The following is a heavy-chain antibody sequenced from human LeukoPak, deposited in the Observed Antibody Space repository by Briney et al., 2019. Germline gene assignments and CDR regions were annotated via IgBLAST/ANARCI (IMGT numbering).Heavy chain of an antibody. V-gene: IGHV4-4*02. D-gene: IGHD3-22*01. J-gene: IGHJ4*02. CDR2: IYRSGAT. Sequence: PSETLSLTCTVSGDSFSSNNYWTWVRQPPGKGLEWIGEIYRSGATNYNPSLRSRVTVSLDKSKNQFSLRLNSVTAADTAIYYCARNAGYSDFNYWGQGVLVTVSS. CDR3: ARNAGYSDFNY. CDR1: GDSFSSNNY.